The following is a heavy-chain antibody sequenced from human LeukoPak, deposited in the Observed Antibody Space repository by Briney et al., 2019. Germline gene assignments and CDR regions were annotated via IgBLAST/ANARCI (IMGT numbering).Heavy chain of an antibody. D-gene: IGHD7-27*01. CDR1: GGSISSYY. CDR2: IYYSGTT. V-gene: IGHV4-59*08. J-gene: IGHJ6*03. Sequence: SETLSLTCTVSGGSISSYYWNWIRQPPGKGLEWIGFIYYSGTTNYNPSLKSRVTVSVDTSKNQFSLKLSSATAADTAVYYCARQTGAYYYYMDVWGKGTTVTVSS. CDR3: ARQTGAYYYYMDV.